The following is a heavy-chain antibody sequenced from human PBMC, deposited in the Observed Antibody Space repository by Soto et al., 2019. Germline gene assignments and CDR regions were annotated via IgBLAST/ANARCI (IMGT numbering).Heavy chain of an antibody. CDR3: EKVVVVAATPFGAFDI. CDR1: GFTFSSYG. D-gene: IGHD2-15*01. J-gene: IGHJ3*02. Sequence: QVQLVESGGGVVQPGRSLRLSCAASGFTFSSYGMHWVRQAPGKGLEWVAVISYDGSNKYYADSVKGRFTISRDNSKNTLYLQMNSLRAEDTAVYYCEKVVVVAATPFGAFDIWGQGTMVTVSS. CDR2: ISYDGSNK. V-gene: IGHV3-30*18.